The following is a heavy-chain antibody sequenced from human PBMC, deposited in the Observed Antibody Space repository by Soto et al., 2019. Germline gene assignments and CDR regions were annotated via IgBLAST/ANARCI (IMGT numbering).Heavy chain of an antibody. CDR3: AKDQSIAARYYYYGMDV. D-gene: IGHD6-6*01. CDR1: GFTFISAW. J-gene: IGHJ6*02. CDR2: ISYDGSNK. Sequence: PGGSLRLSCAASGFTFISAWMNWVRQAPGKGLEWVAVISYDGSNKYYADSVKGRFTISRDNSKNTLYLQMSSLRAEDTAVYYCAKDQSIAARYYYYGMDVWGQGTTVTVSS. V-gene: IGHV3-30*18.